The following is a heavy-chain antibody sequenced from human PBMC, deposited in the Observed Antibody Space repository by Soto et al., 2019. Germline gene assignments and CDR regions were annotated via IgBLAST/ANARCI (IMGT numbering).Heavy chain of an antibody. V-gene: IGHV4-4*02. CDR2: IYHSGST. CDR3: ARSIWDSSGFFLDY. D-gene: IGHD3-22*01. CDR1: SGSISSSNW. Sequence: SETLSLTCAVSSGSISSSNWWSWVRQPPGKGLEWIGEIYHSGSTNYNPSLKSRVTISVDKSKNQFSLKLSSVTAADTAVYYCARSIWDSSGFFLDYWGQGTLVTVSS. J-gene: IGHJ4*02.